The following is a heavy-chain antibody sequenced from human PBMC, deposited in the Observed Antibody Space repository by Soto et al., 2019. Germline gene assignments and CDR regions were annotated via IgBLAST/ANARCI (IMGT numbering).Heavy chain of an antibody. Sequence: GGSLRLSCAASGFDFSTHVVHWVRQAPGQGLEWVAVISYDGYNAYYADSVKGRFTISKDNSRNTLFLQMDNLRVEDTAVYYCARDLGLLKSLFDYWGQGTLVTVSS. CDR1: GFDFSTHV. CDR3: ARDLGLLKSLFDY. J-gene: IGHJ4*02. CDR2: ISYDGYNA. V-gene: IGHV3-30-3*01. D-gene: IGHD3-16*01.